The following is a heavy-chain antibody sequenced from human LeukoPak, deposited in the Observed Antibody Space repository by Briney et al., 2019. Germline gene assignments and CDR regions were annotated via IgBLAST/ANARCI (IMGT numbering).Heavy chain of an antibody. CDR1: GYTFTSYY. CDR3: ARDQKVDYFDY. J-gene: IGHJ4*02. V-gene: IGHV1-46*01. Sequence: ASVKVSCKASGYTFTSYYMHWVRQAPGQGLEWMGIINPSGGSTSYAQKFQGRVTMTRDTSTSTVYVELSSLRSEDTAVYYCARDQKVDYFDYWGQGTLVTVSS. CDR2: INPSGGST. D-gene: IGHD2-15*01.